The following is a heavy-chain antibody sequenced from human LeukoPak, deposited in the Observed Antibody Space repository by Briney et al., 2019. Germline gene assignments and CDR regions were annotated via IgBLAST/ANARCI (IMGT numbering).Heavy chain of an antibody. Sequence: PGGSLRLSCAVSGFTFSNYWMSWVRQAPGKGLEWVANIKQDGSEKYYVDSVKGRFTISRDNAQNSLYLQMNSLRAEDTAVYYCARISVHYGDLFDCWGQGSLVTVSS. V-gene: IGHV3-7*05. D-gene: IGHD4-17*01. J-gene: IGHJ4*02. CDR1: GFTFSNYW. CDR2: IKQDGSEK. CDR3: ARISVHYGDLFDC.